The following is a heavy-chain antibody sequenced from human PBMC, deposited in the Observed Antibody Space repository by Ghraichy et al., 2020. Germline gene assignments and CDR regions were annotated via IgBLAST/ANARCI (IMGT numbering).Heavy chain of an antibody. D-gene: IGHD2-2*01. CDR3: VRDIVVVPAETNDY. Sequence: SETLSLTCTVSGYSISSGYYWGWIRQPPGKGLEWIGSIYHSGSTYYNPSLKSRVTISVDTSKNQFSLKLSSVTAADTAVYYCVRDIVVVPAETNDYWGQGTLVTVSS. J-gene: IGHJ4*02. CDR2: IYHSGST. V-gene: IGHV4-38-2*02. CDR1: GYSISSGYY.